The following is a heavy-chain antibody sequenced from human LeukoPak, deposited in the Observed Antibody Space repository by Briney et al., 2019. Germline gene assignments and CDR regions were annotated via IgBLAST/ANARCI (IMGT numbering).Heavy chain of an antibody. J-gene: IGHJ4*02. CDR2: IYYSGIT. D-gene: IGHD3-10*01. V-gene: IGHV4-39*07. CDR1: GGSISSSSYY. Sequence: SETLSLTCTVSGGSISSSSYYWGWIRQPPGKGLEWIGNIYYSGITYYNSSLKSRVTISVDTSTNHFSLKLTSVTAADTAMYYCARTDLRGPYYFDYWGQGTLVTVSS. CDR3: ARTDLRGPYYFDY.